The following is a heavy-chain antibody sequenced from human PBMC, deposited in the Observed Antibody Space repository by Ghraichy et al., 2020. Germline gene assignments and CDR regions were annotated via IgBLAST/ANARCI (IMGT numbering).Heavy chain of an antibody. D-gene: IGHD3-10*01. J-gene: IGHJ5*02. CDR3: AKVRQRMWFGELLIPSYWFDP. CDR2: IRYDGSNK. V-gene: IGHV3-30*02. Sequence: GGSLRLSCAASGFTFSSYGMHWVRQAPGKGLEWVAFIRYDGSNKYYADSVKGRFTISRDNSKNTLYLQMNSLRAEDTAVYYCAKVRQRMWFGELLIPSYWFDPWGQGTLVTVSS. CDR1: GFTFSSYG.